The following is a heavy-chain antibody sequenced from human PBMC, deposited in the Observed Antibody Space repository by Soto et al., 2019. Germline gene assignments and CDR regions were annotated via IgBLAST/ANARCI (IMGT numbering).Heavy chain of an antibody. CDR2: IWYDGNTK. CDR3: GGGAYFSDY. D-gene: IGHD3-16*01. J-gene: IGHJ4*02. V-gene: IGHV3-33*01. Sequence: QVQLVESGGGVVQPGRSLRLSCAASGFSFSSYGMHWVRQAPGKGLAWVATIWYDGNTKYYADSVKGRFTISRDNSKDTLYLQKNRLRDGDTALYYCGGGAYFSDYWGQGTLVTVSS. CDR1: GFSFSSYG.